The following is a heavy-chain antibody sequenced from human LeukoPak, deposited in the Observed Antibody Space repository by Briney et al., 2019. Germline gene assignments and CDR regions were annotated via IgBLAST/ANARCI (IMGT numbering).Heavy chain of an antibody. CDR3: AKPTNYDSSGYPDY. J-gene: IGHJ4*02. CDR2: ISGSGGST. CDR1: GFTFSSYA. Sequence: GGSLRLSCAASGFTFSSYAMSWVRQAPGKGLEWVSAISGSGGSTYYADSVKGRFTISRDNSKNTLYLQMNSLRAEDTAVYYCAKPTNYDSSGYPDYWGQGTLVTVSS. D-gene: IGHD3-22*01. V-gene: IGHV3-23*01.